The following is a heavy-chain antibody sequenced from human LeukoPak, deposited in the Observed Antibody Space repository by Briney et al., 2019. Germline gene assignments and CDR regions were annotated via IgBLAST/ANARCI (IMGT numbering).Heavy chain of an antibody. CDR3: ARGRDGYNSDHFDY. V-gene: IGHV4-59*01. D-gene: IGHD5-24*01. CDR2: IYYSGST. CDR1: GGSISSYY. Sequence: SETLSLTCTVSGGSISSYYWSWIRQPPGKGLEWIGYIYYSGSTNYNPSLKSRVTISVDTSKNQFSLRLSSVTAADTAVYYCARGRDGYNSDHFDYWGQGTLVTVSS. J-gene: IGHJ4*02.